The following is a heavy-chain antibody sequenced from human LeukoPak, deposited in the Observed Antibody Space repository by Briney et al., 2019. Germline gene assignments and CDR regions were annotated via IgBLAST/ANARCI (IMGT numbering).Heavy chain of an antibody. D-gene: IGHD1-14*01. CDR3: ARARFNQAYYYMDA. Sequence: SETLSLTCTVSAGSISNYYWSWIRQPPGKGLEWIGYIYYIGSTNYNPSLKSRVTLSVDTSKNQFSLKLTSVTAADTAVYYCARARFNQAYYYMDAWGKGTTVTVSS. V-gene: IGHV4-59*01. CDR2: IYYIGST. CDR1: AGSISNYY. J-gene: IGHJ6*03.